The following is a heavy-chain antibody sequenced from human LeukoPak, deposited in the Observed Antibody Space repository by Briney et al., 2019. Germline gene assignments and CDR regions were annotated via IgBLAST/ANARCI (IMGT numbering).Heavy chain of an antibody. CDR3: ARELSTGWPGFDS. J-gene: IGHJ4*02. D-gene: IGHD6-19*01. CDR1: GGSISDHY. V-gene: IGHV4-4*07. Sequence: SETLSLTCTVSGGSISDHYWSWIRQPAGKGLEWIGRIYSSGSTNYNPSLKSRVTMSADKSKSQFSLKLSSVTAADTAVYYCARELSTGWPGFDSWGQGTLVTVSS. CDR2: IYSSGST.